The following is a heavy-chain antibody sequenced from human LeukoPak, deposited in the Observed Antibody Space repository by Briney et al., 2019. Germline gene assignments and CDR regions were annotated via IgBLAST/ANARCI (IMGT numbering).Heavy chain of an antibody. J-gene: IGHJ4*02. Sequence: SETLSLTCTVSGGSISSYYWSWIRQPPGKGLEWIGYIYYSGSTNYNPSLKSRVTISVDTSKNQFSLKLSSVTAADTAVYYCARAHYYDSSGYCYYFDYWGLGTLVTVSS. D-gene: IGHD3-22*01. CDR3: ARAHYYDSSGYCYYFDY. V-gene: IGHV4-59*08. CDR2: IYYSGST. CDR1: GGSISSYY.